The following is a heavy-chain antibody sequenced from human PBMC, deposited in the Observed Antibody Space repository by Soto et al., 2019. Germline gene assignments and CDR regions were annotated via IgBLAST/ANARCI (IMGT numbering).Heavy chain of an antibody. D-gene: IGHD3-10*01. V-gene: IGHV3-30-3*01. CDR1: GFTFSTYA. Sequence: QVQVVESGGGVVQPGRSLRLSCAASGFTFSTYAMHWVRQAPGRGLEWVAVISYDGSNEYYVDSVKGRFTISRDNSKNTLYLQMNSLREADTAVYYCARGSAGHYTSGTLLDWGQGTLVTVSS. CDR3: ARGSAGHYTSGTLLD. CDR2: ISYDGSNE. J-gene: IGHJ4*02.